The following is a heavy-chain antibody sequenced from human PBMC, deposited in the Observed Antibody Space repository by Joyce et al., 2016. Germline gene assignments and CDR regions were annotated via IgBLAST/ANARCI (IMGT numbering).Heavy chain of an antibody. Sequence: QVHLVQSGAEVKKSGSSVKVSCKASGGSFNKYTVSWVRQAPGHGLWWMGRISPMLNMPNYAQEFQGRATITADKSTTTAYMQLTGLRSDDTAVYFCAGTFNYPHHDGMDVWGQGTTVTVSS. CDR1: GGSFNKYT. V-gene: IGHV1-69*02. D-gene: IGHD5-24*01. J-gene: IGHJ6*02. CDR3: AGTFNYPHHDGMDV. CDR2: ISPMLNMP.